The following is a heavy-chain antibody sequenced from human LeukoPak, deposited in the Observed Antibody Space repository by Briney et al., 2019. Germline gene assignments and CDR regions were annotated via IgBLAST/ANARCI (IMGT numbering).Heavy chain of an antibody. Sequence: PSQTLSLTCTVSGGSISSGDYYWSWIRQPPGKGLEWIGYIYYSGSTYYNPSLKSRVTISVDTSKSQFSLKLSSVTAADTAVYYCARGPEWGDSSLPYDYWGQGTLVTVSS. CDR2: IYYSGST. D-gene: IGHD6-13*01. V-gene: IGHV4-30-4*08. CDR1: GGSISSGDYY. CDR3: ARGPEWGDSSLPYDY. J-gene: IGHJ4*02.